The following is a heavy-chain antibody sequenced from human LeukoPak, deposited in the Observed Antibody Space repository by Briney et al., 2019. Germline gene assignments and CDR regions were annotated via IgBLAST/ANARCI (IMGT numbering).Heavy chain of an antibody. V-gene: IGHV3-21*01. J-gene: IGHJ4*02. CDR3: ARAIMTMTPLFDY. CDR1: GFTFSSYS. CDR2: ISSSSSYI. Sequence: PGGSLRLSCAASGFTFSSYSMNWVRQAPGKGLEWVSSISSSSSYIYYADSVKGRFTISRDNAKNSLYLQTNSLRAEDTAVYYCARAIMTMTPLFDYWGQGTLVTVSS. D-gene: IGHD4/OR15-4a*01.